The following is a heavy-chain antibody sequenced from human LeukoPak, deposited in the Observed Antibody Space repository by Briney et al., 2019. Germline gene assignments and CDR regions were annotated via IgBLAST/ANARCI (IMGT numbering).Heavy chain of an antibody. D-gene: IGHD5-12*01. J-gene: IGHJ4*02. Sequence: ASVKVSCKTSGDTYSDYYIHWVRQAPGQGLEWMGRIKSDDTTYAPKFQGRVAMIKDTSISTAYMELSSLRSDDTAVYYCATHSATGYVFVYFDFWGQGTQVIVSS. CDR1: GDTYSDYY. V-gene: IGHV1-2*02. CDR2: IKSDDT. CDR3: ATHSATGYVFVYFDF.